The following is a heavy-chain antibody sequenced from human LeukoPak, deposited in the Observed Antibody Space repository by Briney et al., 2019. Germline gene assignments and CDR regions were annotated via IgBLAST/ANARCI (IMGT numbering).Heavy chain of an antibody. Sequence: GGSLRLSCAASGFTFSSYSMSWVRQAPGKVLEWASHISSSSSTIYYADSVKGRFTISRDNAKNSLYLQMNSLRAEDTAVYYCASNPPKAVAGFDYWGQGTLVTVSS. CDR3: ASNPPKAVAGFDY. CDR1: GFTFSSYS. D-gene: IGHD6-19*01. V-gene: IGHV3-48*01. CDR2: ISSSSSTI. J-gene: IGHJ4*02.